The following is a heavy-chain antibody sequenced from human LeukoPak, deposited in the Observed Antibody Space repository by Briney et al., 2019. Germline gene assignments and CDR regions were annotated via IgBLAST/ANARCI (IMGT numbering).Heavy chain of an antibody. CDR2: ISGSGGST. J-gene: IGHJ4*02. CDR1: GFTFSSYA. D-gene: IGHD3-10*01. CDR3: AKEDHYYGSGSYPDY. V-gene: IGHV3-23*01. Sequence: GGSLRLSCTASGFTFSSYAMSWVRQAPGKGLEWVSVISGSGGSTFYGDSVKGRFTISRDNSKNTLYLQMNSLRAEDTAVYYCAKEDHYYGSGSYPDYWGQGTLVTVSS.